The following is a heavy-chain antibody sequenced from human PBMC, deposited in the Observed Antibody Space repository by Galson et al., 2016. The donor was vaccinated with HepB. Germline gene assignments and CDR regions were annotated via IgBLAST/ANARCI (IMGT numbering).Heavy chain of an antibody. CDR1: GFTFSDYY. CDR3: ARDLPDASVEYFDVFDL. J-gene: IGHJ3*01. V-gene: IGHV3-11*01. Sequence: SLRLSCAASGFTFSDYYMNWIRQAPGKGLEWISFISTSGNSMLYADSVRGRFTISRDNAAKSLYLQMSNLRAEDTAVYYCARDLPDASVEYFDVFDLWGQGTMVTVSS. D-gene: IGHD2-2*01. CDR2: ISTSGNSM.